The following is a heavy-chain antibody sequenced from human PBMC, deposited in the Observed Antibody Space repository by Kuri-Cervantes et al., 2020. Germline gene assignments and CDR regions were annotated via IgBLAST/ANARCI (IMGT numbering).Heavy chain of an antibody. CDR1: GLTFSSYG. CDR2: ISYDGSNK. J-gene: IGHJ6*02. V-gene: IGHV3-30*18. CDR3: AKTDDYDFWSGYYSYYYYGMDV. Sequence: GGSLRLSCAASGLTFSSYGMHWVRQAPGKGLEWVAVISYDGSNKYYADSVKGRFTISRDNSKNTLYLQMNSLRAEDTAVYYCAKTDDYDFWSGYYSYYYYGMDVWGQGTTVTVSS. D-gene: IGHD3-3*01.